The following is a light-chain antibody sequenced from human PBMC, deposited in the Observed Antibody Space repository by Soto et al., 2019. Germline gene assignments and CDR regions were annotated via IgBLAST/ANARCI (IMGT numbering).Light chain of an antibody. V-gene: IGKV3-20*01. Sequence: EIVLTQSPGTLSLSPGERATLSCRASQSVSSSYLAWYQQKPGQAPRLLIYGASSRATGIPDRFSGSGSGTDFTITISRLEPEDFAVYYCQQYGSSPVTFGQGTKLEIK. CDR2: GAS. J-gene: IGKJ2*01. CDR1: QSVSSSY. CDR3: QQYGSSPVT.